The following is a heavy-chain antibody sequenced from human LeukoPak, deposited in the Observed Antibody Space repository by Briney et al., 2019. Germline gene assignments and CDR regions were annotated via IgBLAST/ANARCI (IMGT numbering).Heavy chain of an antibody. CDR3: ARGDYYDGGGRNWFDP. D-gene: IGHD3-16*01. CDR2: IHTSWTT. CDR1: GDSMSSYY. V-gene: IGHV4-4*07. J-gene: IGHJ5*02. Sequence: SETLSLTCTVSGDSMSSYYWNFIRQPAGKGLEWIGRIHTSWTTYYNPSLKSRITMSVDTSRNPFSLRLTSVTAADTAVYYCARGDYYDGGGRNWFDPWGQGTLVTVSS.